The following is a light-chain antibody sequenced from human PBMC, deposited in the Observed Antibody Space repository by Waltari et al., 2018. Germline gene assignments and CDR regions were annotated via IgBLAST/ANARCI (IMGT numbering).Light chain of an antibody. CDR3: QQYYAAPYT. CDR2: WAS. CDR1: RSVLDTSKNKNF. Sequence: DIVMTQSPDSLAVSLGGRATINCKSSRSVLDTSKNKNFLAWYQLKPGQSPQLLIYWASTRESGVPDLFSASVSGTDFTLTISSLQAEDVAIYSCQQYYAAPYTFGHGTKVEIK. V-gene: IGKV4-1*01. J-gene: IGKJ2*01.